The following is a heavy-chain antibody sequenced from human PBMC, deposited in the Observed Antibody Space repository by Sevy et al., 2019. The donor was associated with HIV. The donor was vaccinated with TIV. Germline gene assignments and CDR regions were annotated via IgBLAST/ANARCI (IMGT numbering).Heavy chain of an antibody. CDR1: GYTFTSYG. J-gene: IGHJ6*02. CDR3: ARVGGYDFWSGSLEYYYYYGMDV. D-gene: IGHD3-3*01. CDR2: ISAYNGNT. V-gene: IGHV1-18*01. Sequence: ASVKVSCKASGYTFTSYGISWVRQAPGQGLEWMGWISAYNGNTNYAQKLQGRVTMTTDTSTSTAYRELRSLRSDDTAVYYCARVGGYDFWSGSLEYYYYYGMDVWGQGTTVTVSS.